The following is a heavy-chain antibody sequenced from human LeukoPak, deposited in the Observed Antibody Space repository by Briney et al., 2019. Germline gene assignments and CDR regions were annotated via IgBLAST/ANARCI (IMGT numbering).Heavy chain of an antibody. CDR2: FDPEDGET. J-gene: IGHJ6*04. V-gene: IGHV1-24*01. D-gene: IGHD2-2*01. CDR3: ATFQSLYCSSTSCYSTKVLDV. Sequence: ASVKVSCKVSGYTLTELSMHWVRQAPGEGLEWMGGFDPEDGETIYAQKFQGRVTMTEDTSTDTAYMELSSLRSEDTAVYYCATFQSLYCSSTSCYSTKVLDVWGKGTTVTVSS. CDR1: GYTLTELS.